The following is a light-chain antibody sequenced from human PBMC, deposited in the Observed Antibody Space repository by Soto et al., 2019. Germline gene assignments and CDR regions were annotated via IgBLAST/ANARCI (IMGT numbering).Light chain of an antibody. Sequence: EIVLTQSPATLSLSPGERATLSCMASQSVSSYLAWYQQKPGQAPRLLIYDASNRATGIPARFSGSGSGTDFTRTISSLGPEDFAVYYCQQRSNWPRFTFGPGTKVDIK. J-gene: IGKJ3*01. CDR1: QSVSSY. V-gene: IGKV3-11*01. CDR3: QQRSNWPRFT. CDR2: DAS.